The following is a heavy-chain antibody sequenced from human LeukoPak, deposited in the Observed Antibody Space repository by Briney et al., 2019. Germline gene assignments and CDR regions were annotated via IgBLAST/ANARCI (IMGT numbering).Heavy chain of an antibody. D-gene: IGHD3-16*02. V-gene: IGHV3-23*01. Sequence: GGSLRLSCAASGFTFSSYAMSWVRQAPGKGLEWVSAISGSGGSTYYADSVKGRFTISRDNSKNTLYLQMNSLRAEDTAVYHCAKGQSDYVWGSYRSRYYGMDVWGQGTTVTVSS. CDR1: GFTFSSYA. CDR3: AKGQSDYVWGSYRSRYYGMDV. CDR2: ISGSGGST. J-gene: IGHJ6*02.